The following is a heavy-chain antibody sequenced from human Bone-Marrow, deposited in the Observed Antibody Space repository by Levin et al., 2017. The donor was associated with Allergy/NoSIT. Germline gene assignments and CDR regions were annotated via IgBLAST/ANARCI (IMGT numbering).Heavy chain of an antibody. J-gene: IGHJ5*02. V-gene: IGHV6-1*01. CDR1: GDSVSSNSAA. D-gene: IGHD2-21*02. CDR3: ARGGGTAKNWFDP. CDR2: TYYRSKWYN. Sequence: SETLSLTCAISGDSVSSNSAAWNWIRQSPSRGLEWLGRTYYRSKWYNDYAVSVESRITINADTSKNQFSLQLNSVTPEDTAVYYCARGGGTAKNWFDPWGQGTLVTVSS.